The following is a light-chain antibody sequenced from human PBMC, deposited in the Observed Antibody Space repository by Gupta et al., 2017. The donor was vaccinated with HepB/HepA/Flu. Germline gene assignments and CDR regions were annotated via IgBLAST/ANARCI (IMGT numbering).Light chain of an antibody. CDR1: ESVRSW. Sequence: DIQMTQSPSTLSASIGDRVTITCRASESVRSWLAWYQQKPGKAPKLLICKASTLQSGVPSRFSGSGSGTEFTLTISSRQPDDFATYYCQQYKSYSMYTFGQGTKVEIK. V-gene: IGKV1-5*03. CDR3: QQYKSYSMYT. CDR2: KAS. J-gene: IGKJ2*01.